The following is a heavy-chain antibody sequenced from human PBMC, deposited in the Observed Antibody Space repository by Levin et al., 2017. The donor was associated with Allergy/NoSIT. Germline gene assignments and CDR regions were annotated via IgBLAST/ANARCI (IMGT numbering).Heavy chain of an antibody. Sequence: LGESLKISCAASGFTFRNYAMNWVRQAAGKGLEWVSGITGDAEDTHYAESVRGRFTISRDNSKNTVYLQMNSLRAEDTATYYCAKGITIFGVGRLDYWGQGTLVTVSS. J-gene: IGHJ4*02. CDR3: AKGITIFGVGRLDY. CDR1: GFTFRNYA. D-gene: IGHD3-3*01. V-gene: IGHV3-23*01. CDR2: ITGDAEDT.